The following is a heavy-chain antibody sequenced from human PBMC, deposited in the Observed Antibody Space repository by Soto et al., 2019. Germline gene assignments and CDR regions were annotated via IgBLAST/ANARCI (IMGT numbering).Heavy chain of an antibody. CDR3: ARYGGNTRGSWFDP. CDR1: GGSISSGDYY. D-gene: IGHD2-15*01. J-gene: IGHJ5*02. Sequence: QVQLQESGPGLVKPSQTLSLTCTVSGGSISSGDYYWSWIRQPPGKGLEWIGYIYYSGNTYYNPSLESRVTISVDTSKNQFSLTLSSVTAADTALSYCARYGGNTRGSWFDPWGQGTLVAVSS. V-gene: IGHV4-30-4*01. CDR2: IYYSGNT.